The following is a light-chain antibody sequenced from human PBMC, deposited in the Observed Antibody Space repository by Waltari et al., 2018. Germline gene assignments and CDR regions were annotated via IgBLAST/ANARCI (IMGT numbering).Light chain of an antibody. CDR1: SSDVGGSNY. CDR2: EVS. CDR3: CSFTSSTHSRV. Sequence: QSALTQPASVSGSPGQSITISCPGTSSDVGGSNYVSWYQQHPGKAPKLMIYEVSNRPSGISNRFSGSKSGNTASLTISGLQAEDEGDYYYCSFTSSTHSRVFGGGTKLTVL. V-gene: IGLV2-14*01. J-gene: IGLJ3*02.